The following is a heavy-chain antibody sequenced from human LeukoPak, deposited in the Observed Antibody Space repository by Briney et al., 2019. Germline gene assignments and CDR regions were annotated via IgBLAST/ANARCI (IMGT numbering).Heavy chain of an antibody. CDR2: ISSSGSTI. V-gene: IGHV3-48*03. CDR1: GFTFSSYE. Sequence: GGSLRLSCAASGFTFSSYEMNWVRQAPGKGLEWVSYISSSGSTIYYADSVKGRFTISRDNAKNSLYLQMNSLRAEDTAVYYCAREELADCSSTSCYGDKLWDYWGQGTLVTVSS. CDR3: AREELADCSSTSCYGDKLWDY. J-gene: IGHJ4*02. D-gene: IGHD2-2*01.